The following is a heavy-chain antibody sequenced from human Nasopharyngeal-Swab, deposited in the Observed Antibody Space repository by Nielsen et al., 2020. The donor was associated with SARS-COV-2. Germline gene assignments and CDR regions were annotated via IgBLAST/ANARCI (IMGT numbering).Heavy chain of an antibody. Sequence: GGSLRLSSAASGFTVSSNYMSWVRQAPGKGLEWVSVIYSGGSTYYADSVRGRFTISRDNSKNTLNLQMNNLRAEDTAIYYCAKDRDSGDDSEEYYHYYGMDVWGQGAPVTVSS. V-gene: IGHV3-53*01. CDR3: AKDRDSGDDSEEYYHYYGMDV. CDR2: IYSGGST. CDR1: GFTVSSNY. D-gene: IGHD5-12*01. J-gene: IGHJ6*02.